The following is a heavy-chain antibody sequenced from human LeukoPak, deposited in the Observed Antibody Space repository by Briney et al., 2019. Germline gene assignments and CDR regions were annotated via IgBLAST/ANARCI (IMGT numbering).Heavy chain of an antibody. CDR3: GSVPYYSCGYYYFFFDL. CDR1: GFTFSSYE. CDR2: ISSSGSTI. Sequence: GGSLRLSCAASGFTFSSYEMNWVRQAPGKGLEWVSYISSSGSTIYYADSVKGRFTISRDNAKNSLYLQMNGLRAEDTAVYYWGSVPYYSCGYYYFFFDLWGQGTLVTVSS. J-gene: IGHJ4*02. V-gene: IGHV3-48*03. D-gene: IGHD3-22*01.